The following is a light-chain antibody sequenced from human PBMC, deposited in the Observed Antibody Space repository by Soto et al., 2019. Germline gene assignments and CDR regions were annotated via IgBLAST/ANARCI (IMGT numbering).Light chain of an antibody. CDR1: NIGIKS. Sequence: SYELTQPPSVSVAPGKTARITCGGNNIGIKSVHWYQQKPGHAPVLVIYYDSDRPSGIPERFSGSNSGNTATLTISRVEAGDEADYYWQVWDSSSDHVVFGGGTKLTVL. J-gene: IGLJ2*01. CDR2: YDS. CDR3: QVWDSSSDHVV. V-gene: IGLV3-21*04.